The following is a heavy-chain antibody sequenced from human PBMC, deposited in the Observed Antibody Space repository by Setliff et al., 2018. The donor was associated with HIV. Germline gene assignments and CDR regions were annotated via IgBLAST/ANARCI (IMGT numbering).Heavy chain of an antibody. CDR2: IKADGSEK. CDR1: GFTFSTYW. D-gene: IGHD3-10*01. V-gene: IGHV3-7*01. J-gene: IGHJ4*02. CDR3: ASGRGDYYASGTLLDY. Sequence: QPGGSLRLSCAASGFTFSTYWMGWIRQVPGKGLEWVANIKADGSEKYYMNSVKGRFTISRDNAKNSLYLQMNSLRAEDTAVYYCASGRGDYYASGTLLDYWGQGTLVTVSS.